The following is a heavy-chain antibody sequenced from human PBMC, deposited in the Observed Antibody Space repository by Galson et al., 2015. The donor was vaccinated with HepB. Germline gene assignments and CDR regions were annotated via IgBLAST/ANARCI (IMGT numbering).Heavy chain of an antibody. J-gene: IGHJ3*02. CDR3: AHRGGDSSGYYSDDAFDI. D-gene: IGHD3-22*01. CDR2: IYWDDDK. V-gene: IGHV2-5*02. Sequence: PALVKPTQTLTLTCTFSGFSLSTSGVGVGWIRQPPGKALEWLALIYWDDDKRYSPSLKSRLTITKDTSKNQVVLTMTNMDPVDTATYYCAHRGGDSSGYYSDDAFDIWGQGTMVTVSS. CDR1: GFSLSTSGVG.